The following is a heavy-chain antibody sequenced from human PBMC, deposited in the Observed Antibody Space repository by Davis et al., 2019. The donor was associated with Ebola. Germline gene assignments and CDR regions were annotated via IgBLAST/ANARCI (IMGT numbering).Heavy chain of an antibody. CDR3: ARTTGAYPLDS. V-gene: IGHV4-59*01. Sequence: SETLSLTCTVSGGSIRNYYWSWIRQPPGKGLEWIGNVHYSGSTNYNSSLKGRVTMSMDTPKNQFSLMFTSLTAADTAVYYCARTTGAYPLDSWGQGTLVTVSS. J-gene: IGHJ4*02. D-gene: IGHD7-27*01. CDR2: VHYSGST. CDR1: GGSIRNYY.